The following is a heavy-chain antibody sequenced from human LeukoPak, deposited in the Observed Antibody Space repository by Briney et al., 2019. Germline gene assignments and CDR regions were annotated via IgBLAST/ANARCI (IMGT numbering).Heavy chain of an antibody. V-gene: IGHV4-34*01. CDR2: INHSGST. CDR1: GGSFSGYY. CDR3: ARGRTISSAIRYFQH. J-gene: IGHJ1*01. D-gene: IGHD3-9*01. Sequence: SETLSLTCAVYGGSFSGYYWSWIRQPPGKGLEWIGEINHSGSTNYNPSLKSRVTISVDTSKNQFSLKLSSVTGADTAVYYCARGRTISSAIRYFQHWGQGTLVTVSS.